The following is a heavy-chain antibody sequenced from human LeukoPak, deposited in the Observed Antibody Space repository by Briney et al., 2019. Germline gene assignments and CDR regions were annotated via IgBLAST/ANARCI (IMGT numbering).Heavy chain of an antibody. D-gene: IGHD5-24*01. V-gene: IGHV3-7*01. Sequence: PGGSLRLSCIVSEFTFSSNWMNWVRQAPGKGLEWVANIKSDGSEKYYADSVKGRFTISRDNAKNSLYPQMYSLKAEDTAVYYCASGSGWRQLYWGQGTLVTVSP. J-gene: IGHJ4*02. CDR3: ASGSGWRQLY. CDR2: IKSDGSEK. CDR1: EFTFSSNW.